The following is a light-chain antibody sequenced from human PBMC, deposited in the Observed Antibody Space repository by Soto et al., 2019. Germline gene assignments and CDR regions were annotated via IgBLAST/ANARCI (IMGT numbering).Light chain of an antibody. CDR3: NSYTGSSTYV. V-gene: IGLV2-18*02. CDR2: EVS. Sequence: QSVLTQSPSESGSPGQSVAISCTGTSSDVGSYNRVSWYQQPPGAAPKLMIYEVSNRPSGVPDRFSGSKSGNTASLTISGLQAEDEADYYCNSYTGSSTYVFGTGTKVTVL. J-gene: IGLJ1*01. CDR1: SSDVGSYNR.